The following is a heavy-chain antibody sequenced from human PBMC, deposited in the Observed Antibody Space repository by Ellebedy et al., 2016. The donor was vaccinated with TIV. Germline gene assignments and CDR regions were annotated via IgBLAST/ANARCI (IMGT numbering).Heavy chain of an antibody. D-gene: IGHD4-17*01. V-gene: IGHV3-30*01. J-gene: IGHJ4*02. Sequence: SVKGRFTISRDSSKNTVYLEMNNLRPEDTAVYYCAREAHDVGYGDYFDYWGQGTLVTVSS. CDR3: AREAHDVGYGDYFDY.